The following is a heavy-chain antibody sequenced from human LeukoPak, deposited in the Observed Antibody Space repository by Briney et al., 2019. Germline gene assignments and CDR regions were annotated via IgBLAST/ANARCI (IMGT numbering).Heavy chain of an antibody. V-gene: IGHV4-34*01. CDR3: ARVSGYDWESFYDY. CDR2: INHSGST. D-gene: IGHD5-12*01. CDR1: GGSFSGYY. J-gene: IGHJ4*02. Sequence: PSETLSLTCAVYGGSFSGYYWSWIRQPPGKGLEWIGEINHSGSTNYNPSLKSQVTISVDTSKNQFSLKLSSVTAADTAVYYCARVSGYDWESFYDYWGQGTLVTVSS.